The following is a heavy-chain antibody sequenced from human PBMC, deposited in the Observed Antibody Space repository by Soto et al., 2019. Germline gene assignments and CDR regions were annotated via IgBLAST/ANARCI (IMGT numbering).Heavy chain of an antibody. V-gene: IGHV2-26*01. D-gene: IGHD3-10*01. CDR2: ILSNDGK. J-gene: IGHJ6*03. CDR3: ARMLAVNYYYYYMDV. CDR1: GFSLNNARVG. Sequence: QVTVKESGPVLVRPTETLTLTCTVSGFSLNNARVGVSWIRQPPGKALEWLAHILSNDGKSYSTSLKTRLSISKDTSKSQVVLTMTNMDPVDTATYYCARMLAVNYYYYYMDVWGKGTTVTVSS.